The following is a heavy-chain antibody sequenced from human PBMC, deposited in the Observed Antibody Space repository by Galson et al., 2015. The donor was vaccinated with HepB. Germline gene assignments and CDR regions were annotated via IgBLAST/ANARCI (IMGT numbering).Heavy chain of an antibody. Sequence: SVKVSCKASGYTFTNSDINWVRQATGQGLEWMGWMNPDSGNTGYAQKFQGRVTMTRNTSISTAYMELSSLRSEDTAVYYCARGRSWWGYFDYWGQGTLVTVSS. J-gene: IGHJ4*02. CDR2: MNPDSGNT. CDR3: ARGRSWWGYFDY. D-gene: IGHD6-13*01. V-gene: IGHV1-8*01. CDR1: GYTFTNSD.